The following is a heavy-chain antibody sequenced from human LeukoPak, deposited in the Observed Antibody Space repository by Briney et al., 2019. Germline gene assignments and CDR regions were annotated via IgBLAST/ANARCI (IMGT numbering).Heavy chain of an antibody. D-gene: IGHD2-21*02. CDR1: GFTFSSYS. J-gene: IGHJ3*02. V-gene: IGHV3-21*01. CDR3: AREFRDIVVVTAILDDAFDI. CDR2: ISSSSSYI. Sequence: PGGSLRLSCAASGFTFSSYSMNWVRQAPGKGLEWVSSISSSSSYIYYADSVKGRFTISTDNAKNSLYLQMNSLRAEDTAVYYCAREFRDIVVVTAILDDAFDIWGQGTMVTVSS.